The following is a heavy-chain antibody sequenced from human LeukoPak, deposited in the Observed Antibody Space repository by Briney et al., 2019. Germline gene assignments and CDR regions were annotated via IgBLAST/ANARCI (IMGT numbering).Heavy chain of an antibody. CDR1: GFTFRRYW. CDR3: ARWARYCSSGSCYSWFDP. D-gene: IGHD2-15*01. J-gene: IGHJ5*02. V-gene: IGHV3-7*01. Sequence: GGSLRLFCAASGFTFRRYWMSWVRHAPGKGREWVANMKPDGSEEYYVDSVKGRFTISSDNAKNSLYLQMNSLRVDDTAVYYCARWARYCSSGSCYSWFDPWGQGTLVTVSS. CDR2: MKPDGSEE.